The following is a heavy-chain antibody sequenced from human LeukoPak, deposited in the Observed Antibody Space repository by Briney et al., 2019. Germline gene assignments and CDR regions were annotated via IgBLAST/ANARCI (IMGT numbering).Heavy chain of an antibody. Sequence: ASVKVSCKASGYTFTSYGISWVRQAPGQGLEWMGWINTNTGNPTYAQGFTGRFVFSLDTSVSTAYLQISSLKAEDTAVYYCARVIRQWEPPGGYWGQGTLVTVSS. J-gene: IGHJ4*02. CDR3: ARVIRQWEPPGGY. V-gene: IGHV7-4-1*02. D-gene: IGHD1-26*01. CDR2: INTNTGNP. CDR1: GYTFTSYG.